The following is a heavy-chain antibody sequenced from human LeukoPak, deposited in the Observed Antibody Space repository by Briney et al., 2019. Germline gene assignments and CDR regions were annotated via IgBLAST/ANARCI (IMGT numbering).Heavy chain of an antibody. D-gene: IGHD6-19*01. CDR3: ARNLGSGWYYDY. CDR1: GGSISSYY. Sequence: SETLSLTCTVSGGSISSYYWSWIRQPPGKGLEWIGYMYYSGSTNYNPFLRSRVTISVDTSKNQFSLKLSSVTAADTAVYYCARNLGSGWYYDYWGQGILVTVSS. J-gene: IGHJ4*02. V-gene: IGHV4-59*08. CDR2: MYYSGST.